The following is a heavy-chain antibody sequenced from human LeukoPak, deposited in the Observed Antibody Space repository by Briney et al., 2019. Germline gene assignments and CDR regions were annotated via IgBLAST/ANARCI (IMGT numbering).Heavy chain of an antibody. CDR2: ISYDGSNK. CDR1: GFTFSSYA. Sequence: GSLRLSCAASGFTFSSYAMHWVRQAPGKGLEWVAVISYDGSNKYYADSVKGRFTISRDNSKNTLFLQMNSLRGEDTAVYYCASLPTSQRYSPYYYGVDVWGQGTTVTVSS. D-gene: IGHD5-18*01. CDR3: ASLPTSQRYSPYYYGVDV. J-gene: IGHJ6*02. V-gene: IGHV3-30-3*01.